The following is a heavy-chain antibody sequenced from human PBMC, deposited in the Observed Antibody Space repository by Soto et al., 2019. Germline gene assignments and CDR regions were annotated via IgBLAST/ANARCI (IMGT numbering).Heavy chain of an antibody. V-gene: IGHV3-23*01. D-gene: IGHD6-19*01. CDR1: GFTFSSYS. J-gene: IGHJ4*02. CDR3: AKEAPVAGPIDY. CDR2: ISGSGGST. Sequence: AGGSLRLSCAPSGFTFSSYSMSWVRQAPGKRLEWVSAISGSGGSTYYAASVKGRFTISRENSKNTLYLQMNSLRAEDTAVYYCAKEAPVAGPIDYWGQGTLVTVSS.